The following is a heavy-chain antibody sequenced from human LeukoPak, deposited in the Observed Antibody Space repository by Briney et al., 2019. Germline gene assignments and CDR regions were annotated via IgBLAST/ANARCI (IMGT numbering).Heavy chain of an antibody. CDR2: IYYSGST. D-gene: IGHD2-2*01. J-gene: IGHJ4*02. CDR1: GGSISSSSYY. CDR3: ASGGRYCSSTSCYYFDY. Sequence: PSETLSLTCTVSGGSISSSSYYWGWIRQPPGKGLEWIGSIYYSGSTYYNPSLKSRVTISVDTSKNQFSLKLSPVTAADTAVYYCASGGRYCSSTSCYYFDYWGQGTLVTVSS. V-gene: IGHV4-39*01.